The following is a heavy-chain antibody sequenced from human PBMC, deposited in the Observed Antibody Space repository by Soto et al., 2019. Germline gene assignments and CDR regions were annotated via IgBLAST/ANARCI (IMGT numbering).Heavy chain of an antibody. D-gene: IGHD5-12*01. CDR3: AKDRKDIVGTIET. J-gene: IGHJ5*02. CDR1: GFTFDDYA. CDR2: IIWNSGNI. V-gene: IGHV3-9*01. Sequence: GGSLSLSCAASGFTFDDYAMYWVRQVPGKGLEWVSGIIWNSGNIGYADCVKGRLTTSRKNAKTPLYLQMNSLRAEDTAFYYCAKDRKDIVGTIETWGQGTLVTVSS.